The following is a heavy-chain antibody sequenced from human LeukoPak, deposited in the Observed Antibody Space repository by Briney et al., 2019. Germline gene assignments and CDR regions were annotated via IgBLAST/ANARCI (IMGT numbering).Heavy chain of an antibody. Sequence: GGSLRLSCAASGFTVSSNYINWVCKAPGKGLGWVSVIYTGDNRYYEDTVKGRFSISRDNAKNTQYLQMNSLRAEDTAVYYCAKDVRIRDKTMIVVVTTLLHFDYWGRGTLVSVSS. CDR3: AKDVRIRDKTMIVVVTTLLHFDY. V-gene: IGHV3-53*01. CDR2: IYTGDNR. D-gene: IGHD3-22*01. CDR1: GFTVSSNY. J-gene: IGHJ4*02.